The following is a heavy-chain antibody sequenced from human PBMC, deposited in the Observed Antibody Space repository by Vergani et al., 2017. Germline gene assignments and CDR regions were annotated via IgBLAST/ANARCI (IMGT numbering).Heavy chain of an antibody. D-gene: IGHD3-22*01. J-gene: IGHJ4*02. CDR3: ARNYDSSGYYPYYFDY. Sequence: QLQLQESGPGLVKPSETLSLTCTVSGGSISSSSYYWGWIRQPPGKGLEWIGSIYYSGSTYYNPSLKSRVTISVDTSKNQFSLKLSSVTAADTAVYYCARNYDSSGYYPYYFDYWGQGTLVTVSS. V-gene: IGHV4-39*07. CDR2: IYYSGST. CDR1: GGSISSSSYY.